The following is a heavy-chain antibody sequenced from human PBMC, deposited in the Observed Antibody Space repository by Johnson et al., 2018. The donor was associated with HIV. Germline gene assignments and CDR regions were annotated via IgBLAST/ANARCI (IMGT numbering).Heavy chain of an antibody. CDR2: ISYDGTIK. CDR1: GFTFSSYG. CDR3: AREGGLTGAFDI. D-gene: IGHD3-16*01. V-gene: IGHV3-30*03. Sequence: QMQLVESGGGLVRPGGSLRLSCVASGFTFSSYGMHWVRQAPGKGLEWVAVISYDGTIKYYANSVKGRFTVSRDNSKNTLYLQMNSPRAEDTALYYCAREGGLTGAFDIWGQGTM. J-gene: IGHJ3*02.